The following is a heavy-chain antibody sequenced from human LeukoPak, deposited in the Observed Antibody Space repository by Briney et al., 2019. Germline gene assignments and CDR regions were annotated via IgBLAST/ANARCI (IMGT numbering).Heavy chain of an antibody. D-gene: IGHD3-10*01. CDR3: AKDWGITMVRGVIIPFDY. V-gene: IGHV3-23*01. CDR1: GFTSSSYA. CDR2: ISGSGGST. J-gene: IGHJ4*02. Sequence: GGSLRLSCAASGFTSSSYAMSWVRQAPGKGLEWVSAISGSGGSTYYADSVKGRFTISRDNSKNTLYLQMNSLRAEDTAVYYCAKDWGITMVRGVIIPFDYWGQGTLVTVSS.